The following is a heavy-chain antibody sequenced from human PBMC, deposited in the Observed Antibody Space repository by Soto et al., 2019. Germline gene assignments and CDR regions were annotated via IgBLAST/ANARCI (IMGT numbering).Heavy chain of an antibody. D-gene: IGHD2-15*01. CDR1: GGSFSGYY. J-gene: IGHJ3*02. V-gene: IGHV4-34*01. Sequence: QVQLQQWGAGLLKPSETLSLTCAVYGGSFSGYYWSWLRQPPGKGLAWIGEINHSGSTNYNPSLKSRVTISVDTSKNQFSLKLSSVTAADTAVYYCARQYCRGGSCYWAAFDIWGQGTMVTVSS. CDR2: INHSGST. CDR3: ARQYCRGGSCYWAAFDI.